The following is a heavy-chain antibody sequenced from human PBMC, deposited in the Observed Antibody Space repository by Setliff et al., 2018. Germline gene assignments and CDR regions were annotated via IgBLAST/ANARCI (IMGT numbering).Heavy chain of an antibody. CDR2: ISHSGNT. CDR3: ARLPKIVTGYYGSHYYYYMDV. V-gene: IGHV4-34*01. Sequence: SETLSLTCAVYGESFSGYFWSWIRQTPEKGLDWIGEISHSGNTNYNPSFKSRVTISIDTSKNQFSLKVNSVTAADTAVYFCARLPKIVTGYYGSHYYYYMDVWGKGTTVTVSS. J-gene: IGHJ6*03. CDR1: GESFSGYF. D-gene: IGHD3-9*01.